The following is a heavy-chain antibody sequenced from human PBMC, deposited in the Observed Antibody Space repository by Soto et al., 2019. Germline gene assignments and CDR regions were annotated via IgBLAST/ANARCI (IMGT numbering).Heavy chain of an antibody. D-gene: IGHD6-19*01. V-gene: IGHV3-72*01. J-gene: IGHJ4*02. CDR2: VRKKVNSYTT. CDR1: GFTFSDYY. Sequence: EVQLVESGGGLVQPGGSLRLSCAASGFTFSDYYMDWVRQAPGKGLEWVGRVRKKVNSYTTEYAASVKGRFTISRDDSKNSVYLQMSSLKTDGTAVYYCVRVSGGGPFHFDYWGQGNLVTVSS. CDR3: VRVSGGGPFHFDY.